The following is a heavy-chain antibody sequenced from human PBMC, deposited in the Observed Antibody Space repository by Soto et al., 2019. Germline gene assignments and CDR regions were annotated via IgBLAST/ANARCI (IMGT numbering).Heavy chain of an antibody. J-gene: IGHJ4*02. CDR3: AKESRYDILTGYTDY. V-gene: IGHV3-23*01. CDR2: ISGSGGST. D-gene: IGHD3-9*01. CDR1: GFTFSSYA. Sequence: EVQLLESGGGLVQPGGSLRLSCAASGFTFSSYAMSWVRQAPGKGLEWVSAISGSGGSTYYADSVKGRFTISRDNSKNPLYLQMHSLRAEDTAVYYCAKESRYDILTGYTDYWGQGTLVTVSS.